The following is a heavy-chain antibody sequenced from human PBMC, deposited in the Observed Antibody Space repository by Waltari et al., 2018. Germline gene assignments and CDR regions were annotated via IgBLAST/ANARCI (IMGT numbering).Heavy chain of an antibody. J-gene: IGHJ4*02. V-gene: IGHV1-8*02. Sequence: QVQLVQSGAEVKKPGASVKVSCKASGHTFTGNDTNWVRQATGQGLEWMGWMNPNSGNTGYAQKFQGRVTMTRNTSISTAYMELSSLRSEDTAVYYCARGGKWELLPHFDYWGQGTLVTVSS. D-gene: IGHD1-26*01. CDR2: MNPNSGNT. CDR1: GHTFTGND. CDR3: ARGGKWELLPHFDY.